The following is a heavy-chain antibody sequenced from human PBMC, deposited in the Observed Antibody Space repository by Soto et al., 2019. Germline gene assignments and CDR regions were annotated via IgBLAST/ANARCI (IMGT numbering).Heavy chain of an antibody. CDR1: GFTFDDYA. D-gene: IGHD4-17*01. Sequence: EVQLVESGGGLVQPGRSLRLSCAASGFTFDDYAMHWVRQAPGKGLEWVSGISWNSGSIGYADSVEGRFTISRDNAKNSLYLQMNSLRAEDTALYYCAKDIRDYGDPRYFDLWGRGTLVTVSS. CDR2: ISWNSGSI. V-gene: IGHV3-9*01. J-gene: IGHJ2*01. CDR3: AKDIRDYGDPRYFDL.